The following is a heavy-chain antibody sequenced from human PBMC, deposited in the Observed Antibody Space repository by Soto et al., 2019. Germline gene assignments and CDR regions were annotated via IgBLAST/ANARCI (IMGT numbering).Heavy chain of an antibody. D-gene: IGHD2-15*01. CDR1: GFTFSSYA. CDR2: ISGSGGNT. V-gene: IGHV3-23*01. Sequence: PGGSLRLSCAASGFTFSSYAMTWVRQAPGKGLEWVSAISGSGGNTYYADSVKGRFTISRDNSKNTLYLQMNSLRAEDTAVYYCAKDHCSGCSCERSQNLDAFDIWGQGTMVTVSS. CDR3: AKDHCSGCSCERSQNLDAFDI. J-gene: IGHJ3*02.